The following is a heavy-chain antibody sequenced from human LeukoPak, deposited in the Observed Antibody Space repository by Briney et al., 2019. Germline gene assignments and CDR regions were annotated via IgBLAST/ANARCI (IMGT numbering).Heavy chain of an antibody. Sequence: ASVKVSCKASGYTFSNYAMHWVRQAPGQRLEWMGWINAGNGNTKYSRNLQGRVTITRDTSASTAYMELSSLRSEDTAVYYCARGAREDILTGYSPAFDYWGQGTLVTVSP. CDR1: GYTFSNYA. CDR2: INAGNGNT. D-gene: IGHD3-9*01. J-gene: IGHJ4*02. CDR3: ARGAREDILTGYSPAFDY. V-gene: IGHV1-3*01.